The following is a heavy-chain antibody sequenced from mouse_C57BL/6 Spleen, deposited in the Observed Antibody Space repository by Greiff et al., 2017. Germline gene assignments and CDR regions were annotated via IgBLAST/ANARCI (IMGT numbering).Heavy chain of an antibody. CDR3: AREGQLDGGYFDY. CDR2: INPGSGGT. Sequence: VQLQQSGAELVRPGTSVKVSCKASGYAFTNYLIEWVKQRPGQGLEWIGVINPGSGGTNYNEKFKGKATLTADKSSSTAYMQLSSLTSEDSAVYFCAREGQLDGGYFDYWGQGTTLTVSS. D-gene: IGHD4-1*02. V-gene: IGHV1-54*01. CDR1: GYAFTNYL. J-gene: IGHJ2*01.